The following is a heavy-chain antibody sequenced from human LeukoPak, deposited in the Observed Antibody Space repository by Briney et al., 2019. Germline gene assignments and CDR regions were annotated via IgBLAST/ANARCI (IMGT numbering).Heavy chain of an antibody. CDR2: ITSSGRYI. Sequence: MPGGSLRLSCAASGFTFSSYSMNWVRQAPGKGLEWVSSITSSGRYIYYADSVKGRFTISRDNSKNTLYLQMNSLRAEDTAVYYCAKDQNRNYHSLHDAFDIWGQGTMVTVSS. V-gene: IGHV3-21*01. D-gene: IGHD3-22*01. J-gene: IGHJ3*02. CDR3: AKDQNRNYHSLHDAFDI. CDR1: GFTFSSYS.